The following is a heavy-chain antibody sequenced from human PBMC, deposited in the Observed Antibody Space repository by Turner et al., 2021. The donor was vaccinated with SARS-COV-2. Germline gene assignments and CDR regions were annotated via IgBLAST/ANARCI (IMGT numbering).Heavy chain of an antibody. CDR3: AMGGYCSSTSCYTDYYYYGMDV. Sequence: QVQLVESGGGVVQPGRSLRLSCAGSGLTFSSYGMHWVRQAPGKGLEWVAVIWYDGSNKYYADSVKGRFTISRDNSKNTLYLQMNSLRAEDTAVYNCAMGGYCSSTSCYTDYYYYGMDVWGQGTTVTVSS. CDR2: IWYDGSNK. D-gene: IGHD2-2*02. CDR1: GLTFSSYG. J-gene: IGHJ6*02. V-gene: IGHV3-33*01.